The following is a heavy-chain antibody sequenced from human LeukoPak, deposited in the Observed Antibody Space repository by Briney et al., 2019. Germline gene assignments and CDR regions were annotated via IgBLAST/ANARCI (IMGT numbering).Heavy chain of an antibody. Sequence: SQTLSLTCAISGDSVSSNSAAWNWLRQSPSSGLEWLGRTFYRSKWNNDYALSVKGRITINPDTSKNHFYLQLNSVTPEDTAVYYCARDRGFGYGSHFDYWGQGTLVTVSS. V-gene: IGHV6-1*01. CDR2: TFYRSKWNN. CDR1: GDSVSSNSAA. CDR3: ARDRGFGYGSHFDY. D-gene: IGHD5-18*01. J-gene: IGHJ4*02.